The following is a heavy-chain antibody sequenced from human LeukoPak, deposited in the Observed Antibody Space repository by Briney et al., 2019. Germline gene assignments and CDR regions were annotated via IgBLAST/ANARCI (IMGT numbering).Heavy chain of an antibody. J-gene: IGHJ4*02. CDR1: GFTFSSFS. Sequence: GGSLRLSCAASGFTFSSFSMRWVRQVPGKGLEYVSAISSTGETSYYANSVKDRFIISRDNSKNTLHLQMGSLRAEDMAVYYCARVMSGSGSKYFDYWGQGTLVTVSS. CDR2: ISSTGETS. V-gene: IGHV3-64*01. D-gene: IGHD3-10*01. CDR3: ARVMSGSGSKYFDY.